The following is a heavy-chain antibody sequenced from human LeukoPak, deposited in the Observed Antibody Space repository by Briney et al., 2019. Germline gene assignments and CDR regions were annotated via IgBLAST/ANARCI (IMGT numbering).Heavy chain of an antibody. Sequence: GESLRLSRAVSGFIVSSDYMSWVRQAPGKGLEWVSTIYSGGSTYYADSVKGRFTISRDNSKNTLYLQMNSLRAEDTAVYYCARHDWFDPWGRGTLVTVSS. J-gene: IGHJ5*02. V-gene: IGHV3-53*01. CDR2: IYSGGST. CDR1: GFIVSSDY. CDR3: ARHDWFDP.